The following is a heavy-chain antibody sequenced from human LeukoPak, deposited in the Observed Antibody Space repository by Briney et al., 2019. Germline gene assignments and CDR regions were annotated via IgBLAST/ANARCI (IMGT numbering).Heavy chain of an antibody. CDR3: ARQSGTMVTTRFDY. V-gene: IGHV3-21*01. CDR2: ISISSSYI. J-gene: IGHJ4*02. Sequence: GRCLRLSCAASGLTFSSYCMNSVSQAPGKGLEWVSSISISSSYINYADSVKGRFTISRDNAKNSLYLQMNSLRAEDTAIYYCARQSGTMVTTRFDYWGQGTLVTVSS. D-gene: IGHD4-17*01. CDR1: GLTFSSYC.